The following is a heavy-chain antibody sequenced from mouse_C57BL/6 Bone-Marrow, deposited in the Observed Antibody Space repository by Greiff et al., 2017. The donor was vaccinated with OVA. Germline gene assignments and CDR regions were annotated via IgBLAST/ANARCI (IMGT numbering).Heavy chain of an antibody. D-gene: IGHD3-1*01. Sequence: QVPLQQSGPGLVPPSQSLSITCTVSGFSLTSYGVHWVRPSPGQGLACLGVIWRGGSTDYNAAFMSRLSITKDNSKSQVFFKMNSLQADDTAIYYCAKNRGAYAMDYWGQGTSVTVSS. J-gene: IGHJ4*01. CDR3: AKNRGAYAMDY. V-gene: IGHV2-5*01. CDR2: IWRGGST. CDR1: GFSLTSYG.